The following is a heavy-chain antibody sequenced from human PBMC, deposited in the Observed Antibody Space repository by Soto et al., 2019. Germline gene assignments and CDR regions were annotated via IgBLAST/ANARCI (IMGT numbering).Heavy chain of an antibody. CDR1: GGSFSGYY. V-gene: IGHV4-34*01. CDR3: ARTGWATSWYNGIGH. D-gene: IGHD6-13*01. J-gene: IGHJ4*02. CDR2: INHSGST. Sequence: QVQLQQWGAGLLKPSETLSLTCAVYGGSFSGYYWSWIRQPPGKGLEWIGEINHSGSTNYNPSLKSRVTISVDTSKNQLSLKLSSVTAADTAVYYCARTGWATSWYNGIGHWGQGTLVTVSS.